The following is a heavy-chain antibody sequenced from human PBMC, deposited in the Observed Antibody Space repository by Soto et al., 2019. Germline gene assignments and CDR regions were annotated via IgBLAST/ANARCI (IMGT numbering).Heavy chain of an antibody. CDR1: GFTFSSYS. D-gene: IGHD6-6*01. V-gene: IGHV3-21*01. J-gene: IGHJ4*02. Sequence: EVQLVESGGGLVKPGGSLRLSCAASGFTFSSYSMNWVRQAPGKELEWVSSISSSSSYIYYADSVKGRFTISRDNAKNSLYLQMNSLRAEDTAVYYCARDLSSSSARYFDYWGQGTLVTVSS. CDR3: ARDLSSSSARYFDY. CDR2: ISSSSSYI.